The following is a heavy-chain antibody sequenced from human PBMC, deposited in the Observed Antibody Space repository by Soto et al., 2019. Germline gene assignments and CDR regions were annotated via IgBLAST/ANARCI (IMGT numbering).Heavy chain of an antibody. Sequence: GVLRLSCAASGFSFVNYSMNWVRQSPWKGLEWVSGLSGSGTSTYYADSVKGRFTISRDNSRDTLFLQMNSLTADDTAVYYCAKATTNGGWFNPFDSWGQGALVTVSS. CDR1: GFSFVNYS. V-gene: IGHV3-23*01. J-gene: IGHJ4*02. CDR2: LSGSGTST. D-gene: IGHD6-19*01. CDR3: AKATTNGGWFNPFDS.